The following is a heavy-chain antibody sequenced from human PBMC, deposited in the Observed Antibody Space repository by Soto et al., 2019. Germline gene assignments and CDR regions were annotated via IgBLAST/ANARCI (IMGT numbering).Heavy chain of an antibody. CDR2: ISYDGSNK. J-gene: IGHJ4*02. V-gene: IGHV3-30-3*01. D-gene: IGHD1-26*01. CDR1: GFTFSSYA. CDR3: ARDLGEWELLHDY. Sequence: GESLKISCAASGFTFSSYAMHWVRQAPGKGLEWVAVISYDGSNKYYADSVKGRFTISRDNSKNTLYLQMNSLRAEDTAVYYCARDLGEWELLHDYWGQGTLVTVSS.